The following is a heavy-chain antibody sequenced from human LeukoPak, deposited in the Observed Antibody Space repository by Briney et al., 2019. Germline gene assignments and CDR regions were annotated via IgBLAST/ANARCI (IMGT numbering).Heavy chain of an antibody. J-gene: IGHJ6*03. CDR2: INPSGGST. D-gene: IGHD5-18*01. CDR3: ARWEKGYSYGYLYYYYMDV. CDR1: GYTFTSYY. Sequence: ASVKVSCKASGYTFTSYYMHWVRQAPGQGLEWMGIINPSGGSTSYAQKFQGRVTMTRNTSISTAYMELSSLRSEDTAVYYCARWEKGYSYGYLYYYYMDVWGKGTTVTVSS. V-gene: IGHV1-46*01.